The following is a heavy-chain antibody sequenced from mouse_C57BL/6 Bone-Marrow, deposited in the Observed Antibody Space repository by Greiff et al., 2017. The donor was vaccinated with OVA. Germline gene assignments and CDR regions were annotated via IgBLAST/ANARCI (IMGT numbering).Heavy chain of an antibody. CDR2: IYPGDGDT. CDR1: VYAFSRSW. Sequence: VPLKPSGAVLVTPGASVAISFTASVYAFSRSWLNWVQPRPGTFLEWIGQIYPGDGDTNYNGKFKGKATLTADKSSSTAYMQLSSLTSEDSAVYFCARGYFWGQGTTLTVSS. V-gene: IGHV1-80*01. CDR3: ARGYF. J-gene: IGHJ2*01.